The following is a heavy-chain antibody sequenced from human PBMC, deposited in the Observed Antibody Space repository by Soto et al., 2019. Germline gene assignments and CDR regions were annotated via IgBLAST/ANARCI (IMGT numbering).Heavy chain of an antibody. J-gene: IGHJ6*02. Sequence: QVQLVQSGAEVKKPGSSVKVSCKASGGTFSSYAISWVRQAPGQGLEWMGGIIPIFGTANYAQKFQGRVTITADNSTSRAFMELSSLRSEDTAVYYCARCLCSSTSCYTGRNGMDVWGQGTTVTVSS. CDR1: GGTFSSYA. V-gene: IGHV1-69*06. D-gene: IGHD2-2*02. CDR3: ARCLCSSTSCYTGRNGMDV. CDR2: IIPIFGTA.